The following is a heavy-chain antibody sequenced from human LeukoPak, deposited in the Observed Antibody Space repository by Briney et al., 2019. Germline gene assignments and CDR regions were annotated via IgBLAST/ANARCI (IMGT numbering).Heavy chain of an antibody. CDR1: GGSISSHY. V-gene: IGHV4-59*11. J-gene: IGHJ6*02. CDR2: IYYSGST. CDR3: ARARGKWDILTGYYYYYGMDV. Sequence: SETLSLTCTVSGGSISSHYWSWIRQPPGKGLEWIGYIYYSGSTYYNPSLKSRVTISVDTSKNQFSLKLSSVTAADTAVYYCARARGKWDILTGYYYYYGMDVWGQGTTVTVSS. D-gene: IGHD3-9*01.